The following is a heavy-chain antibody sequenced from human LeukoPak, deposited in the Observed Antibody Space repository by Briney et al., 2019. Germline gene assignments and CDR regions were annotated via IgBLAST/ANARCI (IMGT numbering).Heavy chain of an antibody. D-gene: IGHD4-17*01. CDR1: GFTFSSYS. CDR3: ASDYYGDYVFDS. V-gene: IGHV3-21*01. Sequence: GGSLRLSCAASGFTFSSYSMNWVRQAPGKGLEWVSSISSSSSYTYYADSVKGRFTISRDNAKNSLYLQMNSLRAEDTAVYYCASDYYGDYVFDSWGQGTLVTVSS. J-gene: IGHJ4*02. CDR2: ISSSSSYT.